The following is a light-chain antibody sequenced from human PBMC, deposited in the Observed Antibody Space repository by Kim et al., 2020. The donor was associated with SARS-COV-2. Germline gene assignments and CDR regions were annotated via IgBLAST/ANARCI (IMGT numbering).Light chain of an antibody. Sequence: SPGERATLSCRASQSVSNSYLAWYQQKPGQAPRLLIYGASNRVTGIPDRFSGSGSGTDFTLTISRLEPEDFAVYSCQQYSTSRLTFGGGTKVDIK. J-gene: IGKJ4*01. CDR1: QSVSNSY. V-gene: IGKV3-20*01. CDR3: QQYSTSRLT. CDR2: GAS.